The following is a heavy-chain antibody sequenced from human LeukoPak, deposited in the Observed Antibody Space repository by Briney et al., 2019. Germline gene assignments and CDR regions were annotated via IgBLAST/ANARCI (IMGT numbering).Heavy chain of an antibody. V-gene: IGHV3-48*01. J-gene: IGHJ5*02. CDR3: ARRKGYYGSARFDP. CDR2: ISSSSSTI. D-gene: IGHD3-10*01. Sequence: GGSLRLSCAASGFTFSSYSMNWVRQAPGKGLEWVSYISSSSSTIYYADSVKGRFTISRDNAKNSLYLQMNSLRAEDTAVYYCARRKGYYGSARFDPWGQGTLVTVSS. CDR1: GFTFSSYS.